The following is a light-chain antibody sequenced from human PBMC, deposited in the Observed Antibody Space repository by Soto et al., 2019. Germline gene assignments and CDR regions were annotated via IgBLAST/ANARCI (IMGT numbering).Light chain of an antibody. V-gene: IGLV2-14*01. CDR2: DVS. CDR3: NSYTTSDTWV. Sequence: QSVPTQHASVSGSPGQSITISCTGSSSDVGAYKFVSWYQQIPGKAPKLMIYDVSYRPSGVSNRFSGSKSGNTASLTISGLQTEDEADYYCNSYTTSDTWVFGGGTQLTVL. CDR1: SSDVGAYKF. J-gene: IGLJ7*01.